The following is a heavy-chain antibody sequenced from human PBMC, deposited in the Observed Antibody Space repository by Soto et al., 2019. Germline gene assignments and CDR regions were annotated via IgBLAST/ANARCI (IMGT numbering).Heavy chain of an antibody. Sequence: SETLSLTCTVSGGSISSYYWSWIRQPPGKGLEWIGYIYYSGSTNYNPSLKSRVTISVDTSKNQFSLKLSSVTAADTAVYYCARGIIAARPGYYYYYYWDVWGKGTKLTFSS. J-gene: IGHJ6*03. CDR2: IYYSGST. CDR1: GGSISSYY. CDR3: ARGIIAARPGYYYYYYWDV. D-gene: IGHD6-6*01. V-gene: IGHV4-59*01.